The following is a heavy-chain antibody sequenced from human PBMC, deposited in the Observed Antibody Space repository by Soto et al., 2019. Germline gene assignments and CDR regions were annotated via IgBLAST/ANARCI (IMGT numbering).Heavy chain of an antibody. J-gene: IGHJ4*02. D-gene: IGHD3-22*01. CDR2: FDPEDGET. Sequence: ASVKVSCNVSGYTLTELSMHWVRQAPGKGLEWMGGFDPEDGETIYAQKFQGRVTVTEDTSTDTAYMELSSLRSEDTAVYYCATTPYYYDSRGSPDFWDDYWGQGTLVTVSS. CDR1: GYTLTELS. V-gene: IGHV1-24*01. CDR3: ATTPYYYDSRGSPDFWDDY.